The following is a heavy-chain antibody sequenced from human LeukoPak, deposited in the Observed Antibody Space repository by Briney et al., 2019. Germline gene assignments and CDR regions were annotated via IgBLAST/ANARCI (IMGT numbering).Heavy chain of an antibody. J-gene: IGHJ4*02. V-gene: IGHV4-38-2*02. Sequence: SETLSLTCTVSGYSISSGYYWGWIRQPPGKGLEWIGSIYHSGSTYYNPSLKSRVTISVDTSKNQFSLKLSSVTAADTAVYYCARDRPYYDILTGYSLGGDYFDYWGQGTLVTVSS. CDR2: IYHSGST. CDR3: ARDRPYYDILTGYSLGGDYFDY. D-gene: IGHD3-9*01. CDR1: GYSISSGYY.